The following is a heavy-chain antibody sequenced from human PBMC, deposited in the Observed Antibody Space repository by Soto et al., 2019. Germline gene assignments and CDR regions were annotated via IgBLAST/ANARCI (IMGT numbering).Heavy chain of an antibody. CDR2: ISGYNGKT. CDR3: AREGPRPYYYSGMDV. V-gene: IGHV1-18*01. CDR1: GYTFSMSG. J-gene: IGHJ6*02. Sequence: QVQLVQSGAEVKKPGASVKVSCKSSGYTFSMSGISWVRQAPGQGLEWMGWISGYNGKTNYEQKFQDRVPMTTDTSTNMAYMELRSLRSDDTAVYYCAREGPRPYYYSGMDVWGQGTTVTVSS.